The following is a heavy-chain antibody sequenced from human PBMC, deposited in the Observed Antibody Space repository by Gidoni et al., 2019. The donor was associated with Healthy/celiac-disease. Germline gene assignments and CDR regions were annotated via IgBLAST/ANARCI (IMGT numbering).Heavy chain of an antibody. CDR1: GYTLTELS. J-gene: IGHJ4*02. Sequence: HVQLVQSGAEVKKPGASVKVSCKVSGYTLTELSMHWVRQAPGKGLEWMGGFDPENGETIYAQKFQGRVTMTTDTSTDTAYMELSSLRSEDTAVYYCATGVLAITMVRAQDYWGQRTLVTVSS. CDR3: ATGVLAITMVRAQDY. D-gene: IGHD3-10*01. V-gene: IGHV1-24*01. CDR2: FDPENGET.